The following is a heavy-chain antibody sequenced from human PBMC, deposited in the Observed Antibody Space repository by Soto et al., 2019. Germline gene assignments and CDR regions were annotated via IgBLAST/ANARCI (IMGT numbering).Heavy chain of an antibody. CDR2: MNPNSGNT. V-gene: IGHV1-8*01. J-gene: IGHJ6*03. CDR3: ARGKPDHYDFWSGYFYYYYYMDV. D-gene: IGHD3-3*01. CDR1: GYTFASYD. Sequence: GASVKVSCKAAGYTFASYDINWVRQATGKGREWMGWMNPNSGNTGYAQKFQGRVTMTRNTSISTAYMELSSLRSEDTAVYYCARGKPDHYDFWSGYFYYYYYMDVWGKGTTVTVSS.